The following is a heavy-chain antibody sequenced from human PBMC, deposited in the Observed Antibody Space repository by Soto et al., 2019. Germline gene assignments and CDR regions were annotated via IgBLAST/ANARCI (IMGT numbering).Heavy chain of an antibody. V-gene: IGHV4-59*01. D-gene: IGHD3-10*01. CDR3: ARGKGTHKY. CDR1: GVTLSGYY. J-gene: IGHJ4*02. CDR2: IYFNGTT. Sequence: LYLPCTVSGVTLSGYYWSWIRQTPGKTLEWIGCIYFNGTTNYNPSLKSRVTISLDMSKNQFSLKLRSVTAADTAVYHCARGKGTHKYWGRGALVTVSS.